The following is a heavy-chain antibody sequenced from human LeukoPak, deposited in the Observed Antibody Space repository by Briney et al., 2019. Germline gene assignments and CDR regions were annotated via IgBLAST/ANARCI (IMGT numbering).Heavy chain of an antibody. V-gene: IGHV1-8*02. J-gene: IGHJ4*02. CDR2: MNPNSGNT. Sequence: ASGKVSCKASGYTFTSYYMHWVRQATGQGLEWMGWMNPNSGNTGYAQKFQGRVTMTRNTSISTAYMELSSLRSEDTAVYYCARGRWVDTAMGDFDYWGQGTLVTVSS. D-gene: IGHD5-18*01. CDR1: GYTFTSYY. CDR3: ARGRWVDTAMGDFDY.